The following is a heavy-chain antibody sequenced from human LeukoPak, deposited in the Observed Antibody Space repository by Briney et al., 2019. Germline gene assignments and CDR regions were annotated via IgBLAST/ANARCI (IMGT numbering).Heavy chain of an antibody. J-gene: IGHJ4*02. D-gene: IGHD3-10*01. V-gene: IGHV3-64D*06. CDR1: GFTFSSYA. CDR2: ISSNGGST. CDR3: VKEFRGPLQNY. Sequence: GGSLRLSCSASGFTFSSYAMHWVRQAPGKGLEYVSAISSNGGSTYYADSVKGGFTISRDNSKNTLYLQMSSLRAEDTAVYYCVKEFRGPLQNYWGQGTLVTVSS.